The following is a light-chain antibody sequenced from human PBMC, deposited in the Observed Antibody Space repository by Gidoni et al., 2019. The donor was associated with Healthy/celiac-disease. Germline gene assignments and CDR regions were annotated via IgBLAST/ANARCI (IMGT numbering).Light chain of an antibody. CDR1: QSVSSN. J-gene: IGKJ1*01. V-gene: IGKV3-15*01. CDR2: GAS. CDR3: QQYNNWPWT. Sequence: EIVMTQSPATLSVSPGASATLSCRASQSVSSNLAWYQQKPGQAPRHLIYGASTRATCIPARFSGSGSGTEFTLNNSSLQSEDFGVYYCQQYNNWPWTFGQGTKVKIK.